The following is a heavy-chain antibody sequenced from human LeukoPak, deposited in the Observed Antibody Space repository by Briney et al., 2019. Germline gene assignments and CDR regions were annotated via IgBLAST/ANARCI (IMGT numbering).Heavy chain of an antibody. CDR3: ARDSDDYYDSSGYYRLNDAFDI. CDR2: IIPIFGTA. CDR1: GGTFSSYA. Sequence: ASVKVSCKASGGTFSSYAISWVRQAPGQGLEWMGGIIPIFGTANYAQKFQGRVTITADKSTSTAYMELSSLRSEDTAVYYCARDSDDYYDSSGYYRLNDAFDIWGQGTMVTVSS. J-gene: IGHJ3*02. D-gene: IGHD3-22*01. V-gene: IGHV1-69*06.